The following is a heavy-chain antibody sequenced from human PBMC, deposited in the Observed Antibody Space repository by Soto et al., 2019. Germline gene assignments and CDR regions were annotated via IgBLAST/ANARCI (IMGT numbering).Heavy chain of an antibody. CDR3: AKDLMYDYIWGSYPEADAFDI. D-gene: IGHD3-16*02. CDR1: GFTFSSYA. CDR2: ISGSGGST. Sequence: EVQLLESGGGLVQPGGSLRLSCAASGFTFSSYAMSWVRQAPGKGLEWVSAISGSGGSTYYADSVKGRFTISRANSKNTLYLKMNSLRAEDTAVYYCAKDLMYDYIWGSYPEADAFDIWGQGTMVTVSS. J-gene: IGHJ3*02. V-gene: IGHV3-23*01.